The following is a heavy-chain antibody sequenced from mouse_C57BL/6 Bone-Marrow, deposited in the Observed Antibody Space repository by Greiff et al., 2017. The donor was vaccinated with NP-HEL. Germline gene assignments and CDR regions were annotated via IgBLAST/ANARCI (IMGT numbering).Heavy chain of an antibody. J-gene: IGHJ2*01. CDR2: IHPNSGST. V-gene: IGHV1-64*01. D-gene: IGHD1-1*02. CDR1: GYTFTSYW. Sequence: QVQLQQPGAELVKPGASVKLSCKASGYTFTSYWMHWMKQRPGQGLEWIGMIHPNSGSTNYNEKFKSKATLTVDKSSSTAYMQLSSLTSEDSAVYYCARRGSYEDFDYWGQGTTLTVSS. CDR3: ARRGSYEDFDY.